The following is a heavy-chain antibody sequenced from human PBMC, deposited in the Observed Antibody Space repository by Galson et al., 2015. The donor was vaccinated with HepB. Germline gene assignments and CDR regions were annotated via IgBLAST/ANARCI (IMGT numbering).Heavy chain of an antibody. D-gene: IGHD3-10*01. J-gene: IGHJ6*02. CDR1: GGTFSSYT. V-gene: IGHV1-69*04. CDR2: IIPILGIA. Sequence: SVKVSCKASGGTFSSYTISWVRQAPGQGLERMGRIIPILGIANYAQKFQGRVTITADKSTSAAYMELSSLRSEDTAVYYCARDKGYYGSGTMPRGMDVWGQGTTVTVSS. CDR3: ARDKGYYGSGTMPRGMDV.